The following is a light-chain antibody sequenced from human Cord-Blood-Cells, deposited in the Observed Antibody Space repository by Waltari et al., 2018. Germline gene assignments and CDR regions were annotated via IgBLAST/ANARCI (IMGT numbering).Light chain of an antibody. CDR2: AAS. Sequence: IQMTQSPSSLSASVGDRVTITCRARQGISHYLAWFQQKPGKAAKSLIYAASSLQSGVPSKLSDRGSGTDCTLTISSLQPEDFATYYCKQYNRYPLTFGGGTKVEIK. V-gene: IGKV1-16*02. CDR3: KQYNRYPLT. J-gene: IGKJ4*01. CDR1: QGISHY.